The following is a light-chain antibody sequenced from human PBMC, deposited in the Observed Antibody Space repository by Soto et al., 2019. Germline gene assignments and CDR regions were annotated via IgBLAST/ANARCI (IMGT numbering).Light chain of an antibody. J-gene: IGKJ2*01. CDR2: KAS. CDR1: QSISSY. Sequence: DIQMTQSPSTLSASVGDRVTIACRASQSISSYLAWYQQKPGKAPNLLTYKASNLASGVQSRFTGGESVTDFTLTNNSLQPDYSATYFGQQYNSYSYSFGQGTKLEIK. CDR3: QQYNSYSYS. V-gene: IGKV1-5*03.